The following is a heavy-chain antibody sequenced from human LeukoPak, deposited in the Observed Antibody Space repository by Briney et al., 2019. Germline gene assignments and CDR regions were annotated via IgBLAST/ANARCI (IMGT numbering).Heavy chain of an antibody. CDR3: AKDMTYYYDSSGSY. J-gene: IGHJ4*02. Sequence: PGGSLRLSCAASGFTFSSYGMHWVRQAPGKGLEWVAFIRYDGSNKYYADSVKGRFTISRDNSKNTLYLQMNSLRAEYTAVYYCAKDMTYYYDSSGSYWGQGTLVTVSP. V-gene: IGHV3-30*02. CDR2: IRYDGSNK. CDR1: GFTFSSYG. D-gene: IGHD3-22*01.